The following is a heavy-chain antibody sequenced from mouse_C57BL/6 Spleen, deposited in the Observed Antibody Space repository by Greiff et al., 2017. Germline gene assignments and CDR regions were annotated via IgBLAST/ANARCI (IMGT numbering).Heavy chain of an antibody. CDR1: GYTFTSYW. J-gene: IGHJ3*01. Sequence: QVQLKQPGAELVKPGASVKVSCKASGYTFTSYWMHWVKQRPGQGLEWIGSIHPSDSDTNYNQKFKGKATLTVDKSSSTAYMQLSSLTSEDSAVYYCAYDYEAAYWGQGTLVTVSA. CDR2: IHPSDSDT. CDR3: AYDYEAAY. D-gene: IGHD2-4*01. V-gene: IGHV1-74*01.